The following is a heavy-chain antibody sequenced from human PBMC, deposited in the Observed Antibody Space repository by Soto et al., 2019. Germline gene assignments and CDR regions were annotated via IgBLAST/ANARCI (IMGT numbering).Heavy chain of an antibody. CDR3: SRYISISWYGLHMDYYYGKEV. V-gene: IGHV5-51*01. CDR1: GYSFTSYW. J-gene: IGHJ6*02. CDR2: IYPGDSDT. Sequence: GESLKSSFKGSGYSFTSYWIGWVRQMPGKGLEWMGIIYPGDSDTRYRPSFQGQVTISADNSISPAYLQWSSLKASDTAMYYCSRYISISWYGLHMDYYYGKEVWGQATTDSVS. D-gene: IGHD6-13*01.